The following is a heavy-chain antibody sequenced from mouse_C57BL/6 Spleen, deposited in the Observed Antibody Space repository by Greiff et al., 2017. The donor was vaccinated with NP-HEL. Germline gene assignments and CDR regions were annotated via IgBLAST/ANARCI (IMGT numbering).Heavy chain of an antibody. CDR1: GFNIKDDY. J-gene: IGHJ4*01. D-gene: IGHD2-1*01. CDR3: TTRGGNYYYYAMDY. V-gene: IGHV14-4*01. Sequence: VQLQQSGAELLRPGASVKLSCTASGFNIKDDYMHWVKQRPEQGLEWIGWIDPENGDTEYASKFQGKATITADTSSNTAYLQLSSLTSEDTAVYYCTTRGGNYYYYAMDYWGQGTSVTVSS. CDR2: IDPENGDT.